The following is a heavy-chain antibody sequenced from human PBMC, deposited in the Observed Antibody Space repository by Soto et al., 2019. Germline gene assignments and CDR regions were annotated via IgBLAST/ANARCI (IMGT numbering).Heavy chain of an antibody. Sequence: QITLKESGPTLVKPTQTLTLTCTFSGFSLTTSGVGVGWIRQPPGKAPECLALIYGDDDQRYSTSLRSRLTITKDTSKNQVVLTLRHVDPVDTATYYCAHTGTPLRRFGPWGQGTRVTVSS. J-gene: IGHJ5*02. CDR1: GFSLTTSGVG. D-gene: IGHD4-17*01. CDR2: IYGDDDQ. CDR3: AHTGTPLRRFGP. V-gene: IGHV2-5*02.